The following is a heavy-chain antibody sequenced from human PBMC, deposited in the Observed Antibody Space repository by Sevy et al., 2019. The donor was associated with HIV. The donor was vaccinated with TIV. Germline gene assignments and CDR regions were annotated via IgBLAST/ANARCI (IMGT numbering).Heavy chain of an antibody. V-gene: IGHV3-48*02. J-gene: IGHJ4*02. D-gene: IGHD1-26*01. CDR3: ARHIAIVGATGFDY. Sequence: GGSLRLSCAASGFSFSSYSMNWVRQAPGKGLEWVSFISSSSRTMYYADSVKGRFTISRDNAKNSLSLQMRSLRDEDTAMYYCARHIAIVGATGFDYWGQGTLVTVSS. CDR1: GFSFSSYS. CDR2: ISSSSRTM.